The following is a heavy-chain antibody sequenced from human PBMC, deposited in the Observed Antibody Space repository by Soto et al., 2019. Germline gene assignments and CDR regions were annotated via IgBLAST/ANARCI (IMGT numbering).Heavy chain of an antibody. CDR2: INGSGDRT. V-gene: IGHV3-23*01. D-gene: IGHD3-3*01. J-gene: IGHJ5*02. CDR3: AKTNAIFGVVKVQGCFDP. Sequence: EVQLLESGGDWVQPGGSLRLSCAASGGTSTSHAMSWVRQAPGKGLEWVSTINGSGDRTYYADSVRGRFTISRDNFKNTVFLQMSSLGAENTAVYFCAKTNAIFGVVKVQGCFDPWGQGNMVNVSS. CDR1: GGTSTSHA.